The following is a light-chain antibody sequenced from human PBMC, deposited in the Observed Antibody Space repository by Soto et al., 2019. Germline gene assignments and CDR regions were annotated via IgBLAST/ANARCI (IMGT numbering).Light chain of an antibody. CDR2: EVS. J-gene: IGLJ3*02. V-gene: IGLV2-14*01. CDR1: SSDIGSNNY. CDR3: SSYTTTTRL. Sequence: QSALTQPASVSGSPGQSITISCTGTSSDIGSNNYVSWFQQRPGKVPTLIIYEVSNRPSGVSTHFSGSKSGNTASLTISGLLPEDEADYYCSSYTTTTRLFGGGTKLTVL.